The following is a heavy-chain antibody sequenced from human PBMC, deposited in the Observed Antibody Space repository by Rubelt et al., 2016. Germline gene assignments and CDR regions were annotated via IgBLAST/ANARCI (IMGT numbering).Heavy chain of an antibody. Sequence: QVQLQQWGAGLLKPSATLSLTCVVYGGSFSGHSWPWIRQPPGKGLEWIGEINHSGSTNYNPSLKSRVTISVDTPKNHFSRKLGSVPAADTAVYYCARGEGAVAGRGYYFDYWGQGTLVTVSS. CDR3: ARGEGAVAGRGYYFDY. V-gene: IGHV4-34*02. D-gene: IGHD6-19*01. CDR2: INHSGST. J-gene: IGHJ4*02. CDR1: GGSFSGHS.